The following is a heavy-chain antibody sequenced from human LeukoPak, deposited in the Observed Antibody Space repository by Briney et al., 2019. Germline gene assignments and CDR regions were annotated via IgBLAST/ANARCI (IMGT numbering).Heavy chain of an antibody. J-gene: IGHJ4*02. D-gene: IGHD2-8*02. V-gene: IGHV3-53*05. CDR3: AKADCRDACYIIDY. CDR1: GFTVKDNY. CDR2: LYSGGAT. Sequence: GGSLRLSCAASGFTVKDNYMSWVRQAPGKGLEWVSVLYSGGATYYADSVKGRFTISRDNAKNSLYLQMNSLRDEDTAFYYCAKADCRDACYIIDYWGQGTLVTVSS.